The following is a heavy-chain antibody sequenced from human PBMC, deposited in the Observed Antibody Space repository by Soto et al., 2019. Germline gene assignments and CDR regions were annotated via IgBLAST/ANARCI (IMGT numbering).Heavy chain of an antibody. CDR2: IYYSGST. V-gene: IGHV4-39*01. CDR3: ARTLRYFDWVLDY. D-gene: IGHD3-9*01. Sequence: SETLSLTCTVSGGSISSSSYYWGWIRQPPGKGLEWIGSIYYSGSTYYNPSLKSRVTISVDTSKNQFSLKLSSVTAADTAVYYCARTLRYFDWVLDYWGQGTLVTVSS. J-gene: IGHJ4*02. CDR1: GGSISSSSYY.